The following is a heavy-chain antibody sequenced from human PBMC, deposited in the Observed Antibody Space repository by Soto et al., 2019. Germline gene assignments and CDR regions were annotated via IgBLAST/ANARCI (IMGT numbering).Heavy chain of an antibody. V-gene: IGHV4-39*01. Sequence: SETLSLTCTVSGGSISSGSSYWGWIRQPPGKGLEWVGSIYYLGNTYYNPSLGGRVSISVDTSKNQFSLKLNSVTAADTAVFSWVGLFPLVISVSPFYFWGQGPLFTVPS. CDR1: GGSISSGSSY. CDR3: VGLFPLVISVSPFYF. J-gene: IGHJ4*02. CDR2: IYYLGNT. D-gene: IGHD2-21*01.